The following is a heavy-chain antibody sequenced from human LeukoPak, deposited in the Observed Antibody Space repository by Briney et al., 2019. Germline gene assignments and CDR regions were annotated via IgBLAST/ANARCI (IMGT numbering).Heavy chain of an antibody. D-gene: IGHD2-15*01. J-gene: IGHJ4*02. Sequence: PGGSLRLSCAASGFTFSSYWMSWVRQAPGKGLEWVANIKQDGSEKYYVDSVKGRFTISRDNAKNSLYLQMNSLRAEDTAVYYCGGAQGGQKGDYWGQGTLVTVSS. CDR1: GFTFSSYW. CDR3: GGAQGGQKGDY. CDR2: IKQDGSEK. V-gene: IGHV3-7*01.